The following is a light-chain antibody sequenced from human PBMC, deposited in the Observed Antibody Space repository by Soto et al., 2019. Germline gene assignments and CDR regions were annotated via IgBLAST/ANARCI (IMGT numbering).Light chain of an antibody. CDR1: QTISTY. J-gene: IGKJ1*01. CDR3: QQSYSTPQT. V-gene: IGKV1-39*01. CDR2: AAS. Sequence: DIQMTQSPSSLSASVGDRVTITCRASQTISTYLNWYQQKPGKAPKLLIYAASSLHGGVPSRFSGSGSGTDFTLTISSLQPEDFATYYCQQSYSTPQTFGQGTEVDIK.